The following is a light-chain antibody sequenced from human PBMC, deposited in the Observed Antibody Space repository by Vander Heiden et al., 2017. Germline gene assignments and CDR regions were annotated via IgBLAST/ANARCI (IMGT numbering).Light chain of an antibody. CDR1: QSIHVK. Sequence: EIVMTQSPAIRSVSPGERDTLSCRASQSIHVKLAWYQQRPGQAPRLLISAASTRAPGIPARFSGSGSGTEFTLTISSLQSEDFALYFCHQYDDWPQTFGQGTKVDIK. J-gene: IGKJ1*01. V-gene: IGKV3-15*01. CDR2: AAS. CDR3: HQYDDWPQT.